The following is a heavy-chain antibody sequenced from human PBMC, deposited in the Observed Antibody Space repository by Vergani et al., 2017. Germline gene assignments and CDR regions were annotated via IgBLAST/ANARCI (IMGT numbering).Heavy chain of an antibody. CDR3: ARSGYCAHGVCYMTYYYYMDV. CDR1: GFTLSSHA. J-gene: IGHJ6*03. D-gene: IGHD2-8*01. CDR2: IWYDGSKE. Sequence: QVQLEGSGGGVVQPGRSLRLSCAGSGFTLSSHAMHWVRQAPGKGLEWVAFIWYDGSKEYYADSVKGRFTISRDNSKNTLYLQMNNLRAADTAVYYCARSGYCAHGVCYMTYYYYMDVWGKGTAVTVSS. V-gene: IGHV3-33*01.